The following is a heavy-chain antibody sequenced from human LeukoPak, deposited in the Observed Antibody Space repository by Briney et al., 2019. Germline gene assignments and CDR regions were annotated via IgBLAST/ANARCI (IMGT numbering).Heavy chain of an antibody. V-gene: IGHV3-7*01. CDR2: IKQDGSEK. J-gene: IGHJ3*02. CDR3: AREKDCSSTSCYTDAFDI. CDR1: GFTFSTYW. D-gene: IGHD2-2*02. Sequence: PGGSLRLSCAASGFTFSTYWMNWVRQAPGKGLEWAANIKQDGSEKYYVDSVKGRFTISRDNSKNTLYLQMNSLRAEDTAVYYCAREKDCSSTSCYTDAFDIWGQGTMVTVSS.